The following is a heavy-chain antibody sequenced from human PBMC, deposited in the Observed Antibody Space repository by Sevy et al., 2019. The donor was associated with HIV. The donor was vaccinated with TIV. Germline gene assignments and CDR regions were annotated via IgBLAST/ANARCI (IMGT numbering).Heavy chain of an antibody. CDR2: IKSNIDGAEI. CDR1: EFIFNDAW. D-gene: IGHD2-21*01. CDR3: TTKGRDCGGIGCQIS. Sequence: GGSLRLSCVASEFIFNDAWMHWVRQAPGKGLEWVGRIKSNIDGAEIDYAAPVKGRFTISRDDSKNTVFLQMNSLKSEDTALYFCTTKGRDCGGIGCQISWGQGTQVTVSS. V-gene: IGHV3-15*01. J-gene: IGHJ5*02.